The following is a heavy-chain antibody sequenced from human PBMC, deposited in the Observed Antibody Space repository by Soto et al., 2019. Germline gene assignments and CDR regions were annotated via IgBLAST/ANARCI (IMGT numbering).Heavy chain of an antibody. CDR1: GGSFTSNNW. CDR2: IYRTGST. D-gene: IGHD1-7*01. CDR3: ASRDPGTSVDY. V-gene: IGHV4-4*02. Sequence: LSLTCAVSGGSFTSNNWWTWVRQPPGQGLEWIGEIYRTGSTNYNPSLKSRVTISLDKSENQFSLKVTSLAAADTAVYYCASRDPGTSVDYWGQGTLVTVSS. J-gene: IGHJ4*02.